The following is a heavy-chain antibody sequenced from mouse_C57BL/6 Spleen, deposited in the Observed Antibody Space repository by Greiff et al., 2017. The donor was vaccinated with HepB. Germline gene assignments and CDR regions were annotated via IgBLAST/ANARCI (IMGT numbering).Heavy chain of an antibody. CDR3: GGKNDGSIYDYAMDY. CDR1: GYTFTDYN. Sequence: EVQLQESGPELVKPGASVKISCKASGYTFTDYNMDWVKQSHGKSLEWSGEINPNNGGTIYNEKFKGKATLAVDKSTSTSYKELRSLTSEDTADYYCGGKNDGSIYDYAMDYWGKGTTVTVSS. V-gene: IGHV1-18*01. CDR2: INPNNGGT. J-gene: IGHJ4*01. D-gene: IGHD1-1*01.